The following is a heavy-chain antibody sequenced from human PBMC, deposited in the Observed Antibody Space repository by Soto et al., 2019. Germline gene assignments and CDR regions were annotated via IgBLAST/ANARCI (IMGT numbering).Heavy chain of an antibody. V-gene: IGHV3-23*01. Sequence: GWSLRLSCAASGFTFSSYSMSWVRQAPGKGLEWVSGFRTSGDGGTTYYADSVKGRFTISRDNSKNMLFLQMNSLRAEDTAIYYCAKKLTSRPGSQYFDYWGQGNLVTVSS. J-gene: IGHJ4*02. D-gene: IGHD3-10*01. CDR2: FRTSGDGGTT. CDR3: AKKLTSRPGSQYFDY. CDR1: GFTFSSYS.